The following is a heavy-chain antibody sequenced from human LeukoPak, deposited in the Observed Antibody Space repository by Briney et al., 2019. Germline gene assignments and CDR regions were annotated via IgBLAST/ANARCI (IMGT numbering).Heavy chain of an antibody. D-gene: IGHD1-14*01. Sequence: PGGSLRLSCAASGFTFSSYAMSWVRQAPGKGLEWVSAISGSGGSTDYADSVKGRFTISRDNSKNMLYLQMNSLRAEDTAVYYCAKVPNQRFYYYYMDVWGKGTTVTVSS. V-gene: IGHV3-23*01. J-gene: IGHJ6*03. CDR1: GFTFSSYA. CDR3: AKVPNQRFYYYYMDV. CDR2: ISGSGGST.